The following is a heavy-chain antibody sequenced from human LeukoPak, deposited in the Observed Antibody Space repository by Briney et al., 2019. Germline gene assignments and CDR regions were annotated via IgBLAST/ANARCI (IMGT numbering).Heavy chain of an antibody. Sequence: SETLSLTCTVSGGSISSYYWSWIRQPPRKGLEWIAYIYYSGSTKYSPSLKGRVTISVDTSKNQFSLKLSSVTAADTAVYYCARVSEGSGAGTYFDYWGQGTLVTVSS. D-gene: IGHD6-19*01. CDR1: GGSISSYY. CDR2: IYYSGST. J-gene: IGHJ4*02. V-gene: IGHV4-59*01. CDR3: ARVSEGSGAGTYFDY.